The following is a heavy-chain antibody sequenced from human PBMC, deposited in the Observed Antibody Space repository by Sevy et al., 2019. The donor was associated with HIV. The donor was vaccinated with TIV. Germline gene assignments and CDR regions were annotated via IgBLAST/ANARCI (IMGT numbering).Heavy chain of an antibody. Sequence: GVLRLSCAASGFTFSSYSMNWVRQAPGKGLEWVSSISSSSSYIYYADSVKGRFTISRDNAKNSLYLQMNSLRAEDTAVYYCAREHCSSTSCSANLDYWGQGTLVTVSS. CDR1: GFTFSSYS. D-gene: IGHD2-2*01. CDR2: ISSSSSYI. J-gene: IGHJ4*02. V-gene: IGHV3-21*01. CDR3: AREHCSSTSCSANLDY.